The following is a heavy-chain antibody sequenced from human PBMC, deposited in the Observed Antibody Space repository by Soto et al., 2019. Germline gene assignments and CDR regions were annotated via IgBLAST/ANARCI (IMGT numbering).Heavy chain of an antibody. CDR3: AKAREYYGAEYDY. J-gene: IGHJ4*02. D-gene: IGHD3-10*01. V-gene: IGHV3-23*01. CDR2: ITGSGGRK. Sequence: PGGSLRLSGAASGFTFSRYGMPWVRQAPGKGLERVSGITGSGGRKYKAESVKGRFNISRDNSKNTMYMKMNRLRAEETDVYHCAKAREYYGAEYDYWGQGVLVTVSS. CDR1: GFTFSRYG.